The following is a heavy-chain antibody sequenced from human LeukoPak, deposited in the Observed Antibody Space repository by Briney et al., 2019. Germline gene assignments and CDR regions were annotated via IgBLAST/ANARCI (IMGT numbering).Heavy chain of an antibody. V-gene: IGHV4-34*01. D-gene: IGHD3-10*01. J-gene: IGHJ6*02. Sequence: PSETLSLTCAVYGGSFSGYYWSWIRQPPGKGLEWIGEINHSGSTNYNPSLKSRVTISVDTSKTQFSLKLSSVTAADTAVYYCARQGGYYGSGSYQKYYYYYGMDVWGQGTTVTVSS. CDR2: INHSGST. CDR3: ARQGGYYGSGSYQKYYYYYGMDV. CDR1: GGSFSGYY.